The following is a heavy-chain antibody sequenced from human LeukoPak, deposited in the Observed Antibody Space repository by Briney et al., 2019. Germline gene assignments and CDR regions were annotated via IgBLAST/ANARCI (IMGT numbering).Heavy chain of an antibody. CDR2: ISYDGSNK. CDR3: ARGTVTSDAFDI. Sequence: GGSLRLSCGASGFTFSSYAMHWVRQAPGKGLEWVAVISYDGSNKYYADSVKGRFTISRDNSKNTLYLQMNSLRAEDTAVYYCARGTVTSDAFDIWGQGTMVTVSS. D-gene: IGHD4-17*01. V-gene: IGHV3-30-3*01. J-gene: IGHJ3*02. CDR1: GFTFSSYA.